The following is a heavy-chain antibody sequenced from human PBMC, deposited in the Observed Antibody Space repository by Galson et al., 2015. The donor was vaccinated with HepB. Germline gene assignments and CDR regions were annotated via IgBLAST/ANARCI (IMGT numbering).Heavy chain of an antibody. CDR3: AREGIAGPANPVDY. V-gene: IGHV1-69*13. J-gene: IGHJ4*02. Sequence: SVKVSCKASGCTFSTYPISWVRQAPGQGLEWMGGITPIFGTANYAQKFQGRVTITADESTSTAYMDLSSLRSDDTAVYYCAREGIAGPANPVDYWGQGTQVTVSS. CDR1: GCTFSTYP. D-gene: IGHD6-13*01. CDR2: ITPIFGTA.